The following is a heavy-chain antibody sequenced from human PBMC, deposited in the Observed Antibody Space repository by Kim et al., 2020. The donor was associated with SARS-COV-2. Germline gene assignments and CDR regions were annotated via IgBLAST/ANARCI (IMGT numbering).Heavy chain of an antibody. CDR3: QREGLDGYNYYYYYGLDV. V-gene: IGHV3-66*01. D-gene: IGHD5-12*01. CDR2: IYSGGST. CDR1: GFTVSSNY. J-gene: IGHJ6*01. Sequence: GGSLRLSCAASGFTVSSNYMSWVRQAPGKVLEWVSVIYSGGSTYYADSVNGRFTISRDNSKNTLYLQINSLRSEDTAVYYWQREGLDGYNYYYYYGLDV.